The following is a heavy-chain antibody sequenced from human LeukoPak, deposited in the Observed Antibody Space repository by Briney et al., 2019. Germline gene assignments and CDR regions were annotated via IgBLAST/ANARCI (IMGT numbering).Heavy chain of an antibody. D-gene: IGHD6-25*01. V-gene: IGHV3-48*04. Sequence: PGGSLRLSCAASGFTFSSYWMHWVRQAPGKGLVWVSYISSSGSTIYYADSVKGRFTISRDNAKNSLYLQMNSLRAEDTAVYYCAKDRARSGYTPDTYDYWGQGTLVTVSS. CDR2: ISSSGSTI. CDR3: AKDRARSGYTPDTYDY. J-gene: IGHJ4*02. CDR1: GFTFSSYW.